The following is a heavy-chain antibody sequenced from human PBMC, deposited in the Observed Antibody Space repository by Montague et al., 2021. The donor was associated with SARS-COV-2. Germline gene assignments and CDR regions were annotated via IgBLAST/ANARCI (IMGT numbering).Heavy chain of an antibody. CDR1: GGSISSYY. V-gene: IGHV4-59*01. CDR2: IYCSGST. Sequence: SETLSLTCTVSGGSISSYYWSWIRQPPGKGLEWIGNIYCSGSTXXXPSXKVRVTISVDTSKNQFSLKLSSVTAADTAVYYCARGSGWMGNAFDIWGRGTMVTVSS. CDR3: ARGSGWMGNAFDI. J-gene: IGHJ3*02. D-gene: IGHD6-19*01.